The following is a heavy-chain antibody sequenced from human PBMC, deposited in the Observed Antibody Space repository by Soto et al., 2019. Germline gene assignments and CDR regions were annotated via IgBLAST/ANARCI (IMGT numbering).Heavy chain of an antibody. Sequence: GGSLRLSCAASGFTFDDYAMHWVRQAPGKGLEWVSGISWNSGSIGYADSVKGRFTISRDNAKNSLYLQMNSLRAEDTALYYCAKGKNYDFWSGFDYWGQGTLVTVSS. V-gene: IGHV3-9*01. CDR1: GFTFDDYA. D-gene: IGHD3-3*01. CDR2: ISWNSGSI. J-gene: IGHJ4*02. CDR3: AKGKNYDFWSGFDY.